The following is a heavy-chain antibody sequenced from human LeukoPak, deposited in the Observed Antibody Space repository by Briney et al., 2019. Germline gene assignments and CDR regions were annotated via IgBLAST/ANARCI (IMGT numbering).Heavy chain of an antibody. V-gene: IGHV4-39*01. D-gene: IGHD3-9*01. CDR2: IYYSGVT. CDR3: ARQVSRYFESDH. CDR1: GDSIISSSRYY. J-gene: IGHJ4*02. Sequence: KPSETLSLTCTVSGDSIISSSRYYWGWIRQPPGKGLAWIGSIYYSGVTYYNASLKSRVTISVDTSNNQFSLKLRSVTAADTAVYYCARQVSRYFESDHWGQGTLVTVSS.